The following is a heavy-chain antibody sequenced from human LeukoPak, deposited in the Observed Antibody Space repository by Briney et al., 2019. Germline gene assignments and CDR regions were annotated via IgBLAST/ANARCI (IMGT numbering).Heavy chain of an antibody. J-gene: IGHJ4*02. Sequence: PGGSLRLSCTASGFSFNRYSMNWVRQAPGKGLEWISYISSDGTTIYYADSVKGRFTISRDNARNSLYLQMNSLRAEDTAVYYCARSQGAAAGAYWGQGTLVTVSS. V-gene: IGHV3-48*01. CDR2: ISSDGTTI. CDR3: ARSQGAAAGAY. CDR1: GFSFNRYS. D-gene: IGHD6-13*01.